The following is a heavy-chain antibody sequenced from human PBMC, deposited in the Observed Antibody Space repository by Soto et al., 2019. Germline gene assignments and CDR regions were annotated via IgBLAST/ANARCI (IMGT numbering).Heavy chain of an antibody. V-gene: IGHV4-34*01. CDR2: INHSGST. J-gene: IGHJ4*02. D-gene: IGHD2-15*01. CDR1: GGSFSGYY. CDR3: ARGRADIVVVVAATVLFDY. Sequence: QVQLQQWGAGLLKPSETLSLTCAVYGGSFSGYYWSWIRQPPGKGLEWIGEINHSGSTNYNPSLKSRVTLSVDTSKNQFSLKLSSVTAADTAVYYCARGRADIVVVVAATVLFDYWGQGTLVTVSS.